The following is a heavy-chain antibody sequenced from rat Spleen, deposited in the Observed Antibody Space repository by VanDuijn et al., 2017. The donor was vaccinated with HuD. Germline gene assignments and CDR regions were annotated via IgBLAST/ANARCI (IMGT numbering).Heavy chain of an antibody. CDR1: GFTLSDYY. V-gene: IGHV5-29*01. J-gene: IGHJ2*01. CDR2: ISFDGRRN. D-gene: IGHD5-1*01. CDR3: ASHWGRAYFDY. Sequence: EVQLVETDGGLVQPGRYLKLSCAASGFTLSDYYMAWVRQAPTKGLEWVATISFDGRRNYYRDSVKGRFTISRDNAKSSLYLQMDSLRSEDTATYYCASHWGRAYFDYWGQGVMVAVSS.